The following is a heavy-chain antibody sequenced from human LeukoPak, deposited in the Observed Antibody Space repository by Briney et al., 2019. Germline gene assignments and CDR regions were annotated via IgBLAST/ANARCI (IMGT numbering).Heavy chain of an antibody. CDR1: GFTLSDYR. CDR2: FDRGSLDT. J-gene: IGHJ4*02. Sequence: GGSLRLSCAASGFTLSDYRMTWVRQAPGKGLQWVSLFDRGSLDTYYADSVRGRFTVSRVNDKNTLYLQMNSLRAEDTAVYYCARRGYESSGPKYYFDLWGQGILVTVSS. D-gene: IGHD3-22*01. V-gene: IGHV3-23*01. CDR3: ARRGYESSGPKYYFDL.